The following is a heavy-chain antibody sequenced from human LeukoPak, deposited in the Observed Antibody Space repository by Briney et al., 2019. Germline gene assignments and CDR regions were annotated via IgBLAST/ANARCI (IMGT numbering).Heavy chain of an antibody. Sequence: ASVKVSCKASGGTFSSYAISWVRQAPGQGLEWMGGIIPIFGTANYAQKFQGRVTITADESTSTAYMELSGLRSEDTAVYYCANGYSSGWKAPTYGMDVWGQGTTVTVSS. CDR2: IIPIFGTA. V-gene: IGHV1-69*01. D-gene: IGHD6-19*01. J-gene: IGHJ6*02. CDR1: GGTFSSYA. CDR3: ANGYSSGWKAPTYGMDV.